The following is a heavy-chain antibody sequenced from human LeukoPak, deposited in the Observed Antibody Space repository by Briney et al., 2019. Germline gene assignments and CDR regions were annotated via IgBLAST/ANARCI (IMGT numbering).Heavy chain of an antibody. Sequence: ASVKVSCKASGYTFTGFYIHWVRQAPGQGLEWMGWIKPNSAGTDYAQKFQGRVTITRDASTSTAYMELRSLRSDDTAVYYCARCIVGAPEWFDPWGQGTLVTVSS. J-gene: IGHJ5*02. CDR3: ARCIVGAPEWFDP. D-gene: IGHD1-26*01. CDR2: IKPNSAGT. CDR1: GYTFTGFY. V-gene: IGHV1-2*02.